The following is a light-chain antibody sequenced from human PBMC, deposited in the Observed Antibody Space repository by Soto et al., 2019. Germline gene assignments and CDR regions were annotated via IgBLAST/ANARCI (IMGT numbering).Light chain of an antibody. Sequence: DIQMTQSPSTLSASVGDRVTITCRASQSISSWLAWYQQKPGKVPKLLIYKASSLESGVPSRFSGSGSGAGFALTIRSLEHEGFATYYCQQYNSYSATFGQGTKVEIK. V-gene: IGKV1-5*03. CDR2: KAS. CDR1: QSISSW. J-gene: IGKJ1*01. CDR3: QQYNSYSAT.